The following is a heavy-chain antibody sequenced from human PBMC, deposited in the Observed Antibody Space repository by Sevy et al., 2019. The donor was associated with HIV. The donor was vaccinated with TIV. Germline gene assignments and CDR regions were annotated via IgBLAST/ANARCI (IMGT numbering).Heavy chain of an antibody. Sequence: GGSLRLSCTASGFTFGDYAMSWFRQAPGKGLEWVGFIRSKAYGGTTEYAASVKGRFTISRDGSKSIAYLKMNSLKTEETAVYYCTREPKYYDFWSGYYKGGYYGMDVWGQGTTVTVSS. D-gene: IGHD3-3*01. CDR1: GFTFGDYA. CDR3: TREPKYYDFWSGYYKGGYYGMDV. J-gene: IGHJ6*02. V-gene: IGHV3-49*01. CDR2: IRSKAYGGTT.